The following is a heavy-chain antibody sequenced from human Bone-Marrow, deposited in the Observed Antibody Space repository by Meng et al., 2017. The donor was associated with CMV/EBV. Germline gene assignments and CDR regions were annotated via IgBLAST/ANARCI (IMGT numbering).Heavy chain of an antibody. D-gene: IGHD3-22*01. CDR3: ARASYYYDSSGYYSSYYFDY. CDR2: ISSSGSTI. V-gene: IGHV3-48*04. Sequence: GGSLRLSCAASGFTFSSYSMNWVRQAPGKGLEWVASISSSGSTIYYADSVKGRFTISRDNAKNSLYLQMNSLRAEDTAVYYCARASYYYDSSGYYSSYYFDYWGQGTLVTVSS. CDR1: GFTFSSYS. J-gene: IGHJ4*02.